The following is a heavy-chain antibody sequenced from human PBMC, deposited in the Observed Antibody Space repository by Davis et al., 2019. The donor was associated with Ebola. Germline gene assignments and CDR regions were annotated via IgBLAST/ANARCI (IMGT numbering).Heavy chain of an antibody. CDR1: GFTFSSYG. CDR2: IWYDGSNK. J-gene: IGHJ4*02. Sequence: GESLKISCAASGFTFSSYGMHWVRQAPGKGLEWVAVIWYDGSNKYYADSVKGRFTISRDNSKNTLYLQMNSLRAEDTAVYYCARDQPKYYDILTGYSHWGQGTLVTVSS. CDR3: ARDQPKYYDILTGYSH. V-gene: IGHV3-33*01. D-gene: IGHD3-9*01.